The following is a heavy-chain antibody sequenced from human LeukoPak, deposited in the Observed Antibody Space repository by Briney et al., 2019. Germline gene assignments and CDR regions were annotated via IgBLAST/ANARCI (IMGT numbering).Heavy chain of an antibody. Sequence: SETLSLTCTVSGGSISSYYWSWIRQPAGKGLEWIGRIYTSGSTNYNPSLKSRVTMSVDTSKNQFSLKLSSVTAADTAVYYCASSPFTFGGVIVWTFDYWGQGTLVTVSS. CDR3: ASSPFTFGGVIVWTFDY. CDR1: GGSISSYY. J-gene: IGHJ4*02. D-gene: IGHD3-16*02. CDR2: IYTSGST. V-gene: IGHV4-4*07.